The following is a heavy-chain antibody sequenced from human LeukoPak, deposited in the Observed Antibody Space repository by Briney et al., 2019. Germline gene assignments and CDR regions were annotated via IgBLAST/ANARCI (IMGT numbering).Heavy chain of an antibody. CDR3: ARVRYFDWLSLDY. CDR2: IYHSGST. J-gene: IGHJ4*02. CDR1: GYSISSGYY. Sequence: PSETLSLTCTVSGYSISSGYYWGWIRQPPGKGLEWIGSIYHSGSTYYNPSLKSRVTISVDTSKNQFSLKLSSVTAADTAVYYCARVRYFDWLSLDYRGQGTLVTVSS. D-gene: IGHD3-9*01. V-gene: IGHV4-38-2*02.